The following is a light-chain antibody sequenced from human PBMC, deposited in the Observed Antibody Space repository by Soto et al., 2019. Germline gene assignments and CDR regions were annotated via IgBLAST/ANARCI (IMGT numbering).Light chain of an antibody. V-gene: IGLV2-14*03. CDR2: DVT. Sequence: QSVLTQPASVSGSPGQSITISCTGTSGDVGGYDYVSWYQQHPGKVPKLMIYDVTNRPSGVSNRFSGSKSGNTASLTISGLRAEDEADYYCSSYTGSSTVIFGGGTKLTVL. CDR1: SGDVGGYDY. CDR3: SSYTGSSTVI. J-gene: IGLJ2*01.